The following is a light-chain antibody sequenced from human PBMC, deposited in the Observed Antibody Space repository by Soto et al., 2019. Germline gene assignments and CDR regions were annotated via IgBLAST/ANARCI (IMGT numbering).Light chain of an antibody. CDR3: QKYISAPTWT. CDR2: AAS. V-gene: IGKV1-27*01. Sequence: DIQMTQSPSSLSASVGDRVTITCRASQGTSNYLAWYQQKPGKVPKLLIYAASTLQSGVPSRFRGSGSGTYFTLTINSLQPEDVATYYCQKYISAPTWTFGQGTKVEIK. J-gene: IGKJ1*01. CDR1: QGTSNY.